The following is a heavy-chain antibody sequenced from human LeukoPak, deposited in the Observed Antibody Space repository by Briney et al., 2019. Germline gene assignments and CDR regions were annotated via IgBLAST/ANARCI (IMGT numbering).Heavy chain of an antibody. CDR1: GFTFSSYS. V-gene: IGHV3-21*01. Sequence: NSGGSLRLSCAASGFTFSSYSMNCVRQAPGKGLEWVSSISSSSSYIYYADSVKGRFTISRDNAKNSLYLQMNSLRAEDTAVYYCARGYCTNGVCYHFDYWGQGTLVTVSS. CDR3: ARGYCTNGVCYHFDY. J-gene: IGHJ4*02. CDR2: ISSSSSYI. D-gene: IGHD2-8*01.